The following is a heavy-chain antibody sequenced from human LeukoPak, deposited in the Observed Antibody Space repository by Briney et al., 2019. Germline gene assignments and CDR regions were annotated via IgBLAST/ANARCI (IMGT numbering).Heavy chain of an antibody. V-gene: IGHV3-23*01. CDR1: GFTFSSYA. D-gene: IGHD5-24*01. CDR2: ISGSGGST. J-gene: IGHJ5*02. CDR3: AKDSSDGYFARANWFDP. Sequence: PGASLRLSCAASGFTFSSYAMSWVRQAPGKGLEWVSAISGSGGSTYYADSVKGRFTISRDNSKNTLYLQMNSLRAEDTAVYYCAKDSSDGYFARANWFDPWGQGTLVTVSS.